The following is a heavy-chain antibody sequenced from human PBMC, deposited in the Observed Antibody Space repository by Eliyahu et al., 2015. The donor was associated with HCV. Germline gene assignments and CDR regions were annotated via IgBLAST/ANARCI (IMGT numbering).Heavy chain of an antibody. Sequence: EVQLVESGGGVVQPGGSLRLSCAAXGFTFRXYWMHWVRQAPGKGLVWVSRINSDGSSTSYADSVKGRFTSSRDNAKNTLYLQMNSLRAEDTAVYYCARLCSTSCYSADVWGQGTTVTVS. D-gene: IGHD2-2*02. J-gene: IGHJ6*02. V-gene: IGHV3-74*01. CDR2: INSDGSST. CDR3: ARLCSTSCYSADV. CDR1: GFTFRXYW.